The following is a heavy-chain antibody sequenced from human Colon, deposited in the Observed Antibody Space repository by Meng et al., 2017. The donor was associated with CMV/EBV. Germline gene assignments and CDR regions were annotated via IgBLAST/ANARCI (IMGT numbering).Heavy chain of an antibody. J-gene: IGHJ5*02. V-gene: IGHV1-18*01. Sequence: SCKASGYTFISYGFNWVRQAPGEGLEWMGWISTFNSNKYYAQKFQDGVTMTTDRSTNTAYLELRALKADDTAIYFCARAVDGGRSDPWGQGTLVTVSS. D-gene: IGHD3-16*01. CDR3: ARAVDGGRSDP. CDR1: GYTFISYG. CDR2: ISTFNSNK.